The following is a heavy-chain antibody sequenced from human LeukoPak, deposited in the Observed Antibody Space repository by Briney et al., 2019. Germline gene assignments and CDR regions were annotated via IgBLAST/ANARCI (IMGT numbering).Heavy chain of an antibody. Sequence: GGSLRLSCAASGFTSSSYWMSWVRKAPGKGLEWVANIKQDGSEKYYGDSVKGRFTISRDNGKNSLYLQMNSLRVEDTAVYYCARAEVEGSWSTFHYFYGMDVWGQGTTVTVSS. J-gene: IGHJ6*02. CDR1: GFTSSSYW. CDR3: ARAEVEGSWSTFHYFYGMDV. CDR2: IKQDGSEK. D-gene: IGHD6-13*01. V-gene: IGHV3-7*01.